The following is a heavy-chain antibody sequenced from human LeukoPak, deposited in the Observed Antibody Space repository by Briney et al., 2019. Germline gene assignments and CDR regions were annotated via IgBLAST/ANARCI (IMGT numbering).Heavy chain of an antibody. CDR3: AKETRESRLANYFYDSSGYSNIDS. V-gene: IGHV3-23*01. Sequence: GGSLRLSCAASGFTFSSYAMSWVRQAPGKGLEWVSAISGSGGSTYYADSVKGRFTISRDNSKNTLYLQMNGLRGEDTAVHYCAKETRESRLANYFYDSSGYSNIDSWGQGTLVIVSS. CDR1: GFTFSSYA. J-gene: IGHJ4*02. CDR2: ISGSGGST. D-gene: IGHD3-22*01.